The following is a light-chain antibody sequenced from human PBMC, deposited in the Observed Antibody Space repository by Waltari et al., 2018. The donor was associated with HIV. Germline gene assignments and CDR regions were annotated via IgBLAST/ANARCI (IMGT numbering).Light chain of an antibody. CDR2: EGI. V-gene: IGLV2-23*01. J-gene: IGLJ3*02. Sequence: QSALTQPASVSGSPGQSITISCTGSSSDVGSYNLVSWYQQHPGKAPKLIIYEGINRPSGVSKRYSGSKSGNTASLTISGLQAEDEADYYCCSYAGSSNWVFGGGTKLTVL. CDR1: SSDVGSYNL. CDR3: CSYAGSSNWV.